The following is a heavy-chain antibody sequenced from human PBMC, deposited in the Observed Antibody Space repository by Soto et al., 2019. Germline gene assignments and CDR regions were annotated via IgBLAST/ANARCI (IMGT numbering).Heavy chain of an antibody. V-gene: IGHV4-30-2*01. CDR3: ARGGNVAAAGTIYLDS. Sequence: SETLSLTCGVSGDTISTGGYSWAWIRQPPGKALEWIGHTYHSGNPYYNPSLKSRVIISVDRSKNQFSLKVSSVTAADTAVYYCARGGNVAAAGTIYLDSWGQGTLVTVSS. D-gene: IGHD6-13*01. CDR2: TYHSGNP. J-gene: IGHJ4*02. CDR1: GDTISTGGYS.